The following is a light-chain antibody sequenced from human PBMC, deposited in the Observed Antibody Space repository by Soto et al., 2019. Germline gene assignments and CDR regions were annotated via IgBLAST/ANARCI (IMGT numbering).Light chain of an antibody. CDR2: GAS. V-gene: IGKV3-15*01. J-gene: IGKJ1*01. CDR3: QQRSNWPRT. Sequence: EINMTQSPSTLSLTPGERVTLSFRASESVSTNLARYQQKAGQAPRLLIYGASTRATGIPARFSGSGSGTEFTLTISSLEPEDFAVYYCQQRSNWPRTFGQGTKVDI. CDR1: ESVSTN.